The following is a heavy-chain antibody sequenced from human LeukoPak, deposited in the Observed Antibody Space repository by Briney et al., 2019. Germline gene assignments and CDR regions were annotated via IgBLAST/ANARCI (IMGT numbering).Heavy chain of an antibody. J-gene: IGHJ6*03. CDR2: IYTSGST. D-gene: IGHD2-2*01. Sequence: PSETLSLTCTVSGGSISSGSYYWSWIRQPAGKGLEWIGRIYTSGSTNYNPSLKSRVTISVDTSKNQFSLKLSSVTAADTAVYYCARGTAVVVVPAATKGYYYYMDVWGKGTTVTISS. V-gene: IGHV4-61*02. CDR1: GGSISSGSYY. CDR3: ARGTAVVVVPAATKGYYYYMDV.